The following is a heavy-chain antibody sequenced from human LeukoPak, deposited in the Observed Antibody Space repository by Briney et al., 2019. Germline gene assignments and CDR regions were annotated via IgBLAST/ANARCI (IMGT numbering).Heavy chain of an antibody. D-gene: IGHD1-26*01. CDR2: ISASGDTT. Sequence: GGSLRLSCAASGFTFSAYVITWVRQAPGKGLEWVSVISASGDTTYYADSVKGRFTISRDNSKNTLYLQMSSLRAGDTAVYYCARTVGALDYWGQGTLVTVSS. J-gene: IGHJ4*02. V-gene: IGHV3-23*01. CDR1: GFTFSAYV. CDR3: ARTVGALDY.